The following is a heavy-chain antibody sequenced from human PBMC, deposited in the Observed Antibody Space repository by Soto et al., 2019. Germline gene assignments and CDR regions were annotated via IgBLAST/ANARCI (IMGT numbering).Heavy chain of an antibody. D-gene: IGHD5-12*01. CDR1: GYSISTGFN. CDR2: IYHSGST. V-gene: IGHV4-38-2*02. Sequence: PSETLSLTCAVSGYSISTGFNWAWIRQPPGKGLEWIGSIYHSGSTYYNLSLKSRVTISSDASKNQISLKLSSVTAADTAVYYRAKDLGMATTPAYWGQGTLVTVSS. CDR3: AKDLGMATTPAY. J-gene: IGHJ4*02.